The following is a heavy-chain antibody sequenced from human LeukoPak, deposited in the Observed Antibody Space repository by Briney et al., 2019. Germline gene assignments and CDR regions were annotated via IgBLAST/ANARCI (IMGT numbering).Heavy chain of an antibody. J-gene: IGHJ6*02. CDR2: IKQDGSEK. V-gene: IGHV3-7*01. D-gene: IGHD6-13*01. CDR3: AREGVAAALYYYYYGMDV. CDR1: GFTFSSYW. Sequence: GGSPRLSCAASGFTFSSYWMSWVRQAPGKGLEWVANIKQDGSEKYYVDSVKGRFTISRDNAKNSLYLQMNSLRAEDTAVYYCAREGVAAALYYYYYGMDVWGQGTTVTVSS.